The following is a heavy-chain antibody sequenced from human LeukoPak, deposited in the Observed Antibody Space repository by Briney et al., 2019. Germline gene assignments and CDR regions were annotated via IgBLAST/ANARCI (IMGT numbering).Heavy chain of an antibody. CDR2: INSDGSST. D-gene: IGHD3-10*02. CDR1: GFTFSSYW. Sequence: GGSLRLSCAASGFTFSSYWMHWVRQAPGKGLVWVSRINSDGSSTTYADSVKGQFTISRDNAKNTLYLQMNSLRAEDTAVYYCARVFGRNWFDPWGQGTLVTVSS. CDR3: ARVFGRNWFDP. J-gene: IGHJ5*02. V-gene: IGHV3-74*03.